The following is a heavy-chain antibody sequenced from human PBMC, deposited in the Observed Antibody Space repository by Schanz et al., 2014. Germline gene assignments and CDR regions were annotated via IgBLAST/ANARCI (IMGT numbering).Heavy chain of an antibody. Sequence: QVPLQESGPGLVKPSETLSLTCTVSGDSISGNSYYWSWIRQLPGKGLEWIGYISHSGSAYYNPSLKSRLNISIDTPKSQFSLKVTSMTAADTAVYYCAREGDYYGMDVWGQGTTVTVSS. CDR1: GDSISGNSYY. CDR2: ISHSGSA. J-gene: IGHJ6*02. CDR3: AREGDYYGMDV. V-gene: IGHV4-31*03.